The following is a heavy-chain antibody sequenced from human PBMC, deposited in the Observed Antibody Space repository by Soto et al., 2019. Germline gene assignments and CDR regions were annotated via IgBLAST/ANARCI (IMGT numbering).Heavy chain of an antibody. Sequence: PGGSLRLSCAASGFTFSSYGMHWVRQAPGKGLEWVAVIWYDGSNKYYADSVKGRFTISRDNSKNTLYLQMNSLRAEDTAVYHCAKLECSGGSCYSGRLVDYFYYYMDVWGKGTTVTVSS. CDR3: AKLECSGGSCYSGRLVDYFYYYMDV. CDR1: GFTFSSYG. CDR2: IWYDGSNK. J-gene: IGHJ6*03. V-gene: IGHV3-33*06. D-gene: IGHD2-15*01.